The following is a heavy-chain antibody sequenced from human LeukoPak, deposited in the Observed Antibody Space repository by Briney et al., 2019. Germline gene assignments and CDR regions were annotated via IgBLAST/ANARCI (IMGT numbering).Heavy chain of an antibody. D-gene: IGHD3-10*01. CDR1: GYSISRVYY. CDR3: ARGPLLWFGELLSAFDY. J-gene: IGHJ4*02. CDR2: IYYSGST. Sequence: SETLSLTCTVSGYSISRVYYWGGIRPPPGKGLEWIGSIYYSGSTYYNPSLKSRVTISVDTSKNQFSLKLSSVTAADTAVYYCARGPLLWFGELLSAFDYWGQGTLVTVSS. V-gene: IGHV4-38-2*02.